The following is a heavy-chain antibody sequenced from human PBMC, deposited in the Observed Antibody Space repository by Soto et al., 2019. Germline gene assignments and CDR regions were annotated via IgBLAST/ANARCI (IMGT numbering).Heavy chain of an antibody. CDR2: ISGSGGST. V-gene: IGHV3-23*01. CDR3: AKDREYYYGSGSYYNGDAFDI. Sequence: LRLSCTASGFTFSSYAMSWVRQAPGKGLEWVSAISGSGGSTYYADSVKGRFTVSRDNSKNTLYLQMNSLRAEDTAVYYCAKDREYYYGSGSYYNGDAFDIWGQGTMVTVSS. CDR1: GFTFSSYA. J-gene: IGHJ3*02. D-gene: IGHD3-10*01.